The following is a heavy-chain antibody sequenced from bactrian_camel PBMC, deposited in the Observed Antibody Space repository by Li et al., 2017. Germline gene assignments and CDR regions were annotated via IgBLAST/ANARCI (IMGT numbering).Heavy chain of an antibody. CDR1: GFGFSTHA. CDR3: ASGGTWAGED. V-gene: IGHV3S6*01. D-gene: IGHD1*01. Sequence: HVQLVESGGGLVRPGGSLRLSCAASGFGFSTHAMYWVRQAPGKGLECVARIYDDGRYKYYADSVKGRFTISRDNTKNTVYLQMNGLKSEDTALYYCASGGTWAGEDWGQGTQVTVS. CDR2: IYDDGRYK. J-gene: IGHJ4*01.